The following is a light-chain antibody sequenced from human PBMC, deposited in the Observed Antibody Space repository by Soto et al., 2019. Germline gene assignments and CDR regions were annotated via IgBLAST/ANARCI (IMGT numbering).Light chain of an antibody. CDR3: SSYTTGSNVV. Sequence: QSALTQPASVSGSPGQSITISCTGTSSDVGAYNDVSWYQQHPGKVPKVMIFDVSSRPSGVSNRFSGSKSGNTASLTISGLQAEDEADYYCSSYTTGSNVVFGGGTQLTVL. J-gene: IGLJ2*01. CDR2: DVS. CDR1: SSDVGAYND. V-gene: IGLV2-14*03.